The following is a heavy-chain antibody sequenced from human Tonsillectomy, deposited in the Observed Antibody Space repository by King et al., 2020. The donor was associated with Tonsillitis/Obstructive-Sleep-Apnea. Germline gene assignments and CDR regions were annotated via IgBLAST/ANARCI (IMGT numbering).Heavy chain of an antibody. CDR2: INPNTGGT. Sequence: QLVQSGAEVKKPGASVKVSCRASGYTFTGYYIHRVRQAPGQGLEWRGWINPNTGGTNYAQKFQGRVTLTRDTSISTDYMELSRLRSDDTAVYYCAGNCGSPSNFEYWGQGTLVTVSS. D-gene: IGHD7-27*01. J-gene: IGHJ4*02. CDR3: AGNCGSPSNFEY. CDR1: GYTFTGYY. V-gene: IGHV1-2*02.